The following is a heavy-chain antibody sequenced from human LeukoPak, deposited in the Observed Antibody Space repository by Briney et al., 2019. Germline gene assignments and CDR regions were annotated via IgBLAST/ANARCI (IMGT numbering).Heavy chain of an antibody. Sequence: GASVTVSCKASGHTFTSYYMHWVRQAPGQGLEWMGRINPNSGGTKYAQKFQGRVTLTRDTSISTAYMELSSLRSEDTAVYYCARVGSYSQPEVFDYWGQGTLVTVSS. J-gene: IGHJ4*02. CDR1: GHTFTSYY. V-gene: IGHV1-2*02. CDR3: ARVGSYSQPEVFDY. D-gene: IGHD1-26*01. CDR2: INPNSGGT.